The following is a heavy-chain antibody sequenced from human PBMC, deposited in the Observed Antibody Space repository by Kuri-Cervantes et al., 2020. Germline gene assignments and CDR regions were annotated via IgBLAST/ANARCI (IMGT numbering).Heavy chain of an antibody. D-gene: IGHD3-22*01. CDR2: IKQDGSEK. CDR3: AREGYYYDGYGMDV. V-gene: IGHV3-7*01. CDR1: GFTFSAYV. Sequence: GGSLRLSCAASGFTFSAYVMNWVRQAPGKGLEWVANIKQDGSEKYYVDSVKGRFTISRDNAKNSLYLQMNSLRAEDTAVYYCAREGYYYDGYGMDVWGQGTTVTVSS. J-gene: IGHJ6*02.